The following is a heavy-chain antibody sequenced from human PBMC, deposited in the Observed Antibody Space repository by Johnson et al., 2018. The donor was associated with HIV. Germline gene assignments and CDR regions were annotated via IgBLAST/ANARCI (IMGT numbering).Heavy chain of an antibody. CDR2: ILYDGSNK. J-gene: IGHJ3*02. CDR1: GFSFSDYW. V-gene: IGHV3-30-3*01. D-gene: IGHD2-2*02. Sequence: QVQLVESEGGLVQPGGSLRLSCTASGFSFSDYWMTWVRQAPGKGLEWVAGILYDGSNKYHADSVKGRFTISRDNSKNTLYLQMNSLRAEDTALYYCAREKYTIHAFDIWGQGTMVTVSS. CDR3: AREKYTIHAFDI.